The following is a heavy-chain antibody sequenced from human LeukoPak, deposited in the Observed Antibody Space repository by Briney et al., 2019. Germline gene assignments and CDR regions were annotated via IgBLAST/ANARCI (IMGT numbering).Heavy chain of an antibody. CDR3: ARATGSYYSLGY. CDR1: GFSFSSHW. Sequence: GGSLRLSCAASGFSFSSHWVHWVRQAPGKGLVWVSRINSDGSSTSYADSVKGRFTVSRDNAKNTLYLQMNSLRAEDTAVYYCARATGSYYSLGYWGQGTLVTVSS. J-gene: IGHJ4*02. V-gene: IGHV3-74*01. D-gene: IGHD1-26*01. CDR2: INSDGSST.